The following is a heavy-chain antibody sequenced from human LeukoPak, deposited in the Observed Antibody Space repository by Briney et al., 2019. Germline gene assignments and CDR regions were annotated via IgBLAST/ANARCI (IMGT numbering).Heavy chain of an antibody. CDR2: IIPIFGTA. V-gene: IGHV1-69*06. D-gene: IGHD2-15*01. CDR3: ARGVWRMSGLCSGGSCYELYYMDV. J-gene: IGHJ6*03. Sequence: SVKASCKASGDTFSSYAISWVRQAPGQGLEWMGGIIPIFGTANYAQKFQGRVTITADKSTSTAYMELSSLRSEDTAVYYCARGVWRMSGLCSGGSCYELYYMDVWGKGTTVTVSS. CDR1: GDTFSSYA.